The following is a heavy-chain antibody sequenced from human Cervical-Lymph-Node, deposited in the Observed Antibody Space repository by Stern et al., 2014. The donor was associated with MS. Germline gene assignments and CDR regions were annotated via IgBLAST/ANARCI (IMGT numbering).Heavy chain of an antibody. CDR2: INGGNGNT. CDR1: GYTFTNYA. CDR3: ARWGHADAFDV. Sequence: VQLLESGAEVREPGASVKVSCQAFGYTFTNYAMHWVRQAPGQRFEYMGWINGGNGNTKYSQKFQGRVTITRETSATTVYMELSSLRSEDTAVYYCARWGHADAFDVWGQGTMVIVSS. D-gene: IGHD3-16*01. J-gene: IGHJ3*01. V-gene: IGHV1-3*01.